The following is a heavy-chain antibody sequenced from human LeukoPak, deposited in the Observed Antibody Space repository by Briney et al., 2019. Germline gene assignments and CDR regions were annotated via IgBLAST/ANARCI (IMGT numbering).Heavy chain of an antibody. D-gene: IGHD5-12*01. V-gene: IGHV3-74*01. CDR3: TRGASGYGNFDY. CDR2: INSDGSSI. CDR1: GFSVGGYW. J-gene: IGHJ4*02. Sequence: GGSLRLSCAASGFSVGGYWMHWVRQGPGMGLVWVSRINSDGSSISYADSVKGRFSISRDNAKNTLYLQMNSLRAEDTAVYYRTRGASGYGNFDYWGQGTLVTVSS.